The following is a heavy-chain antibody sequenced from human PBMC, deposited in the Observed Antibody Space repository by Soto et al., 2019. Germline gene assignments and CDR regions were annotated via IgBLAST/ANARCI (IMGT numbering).Heavy chain of an antibody. J-gene: IGHJ6*02. CDR1: GYSFTSYW. V-gene: IGHV5-51*01. D-gene: IGHD2-21*02. CDR3: ARQGGAYCGGDCYPMKEDYYYGMDV. Sequence: GESLKISCKGSGYSFTSYWIGWVRQMPGKGLEWMGIIYPGDSDTRYSPSFQGQVTISADKSISTAYLQWSSLKASDTAMYYCARQGGAYCGGDCYPMKEDYYYGMDVWGQGTTVTVSS. CDR2: IYPGDSDT.